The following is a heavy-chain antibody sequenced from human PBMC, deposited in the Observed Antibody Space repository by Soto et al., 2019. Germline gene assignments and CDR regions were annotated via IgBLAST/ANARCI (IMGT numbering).Heavy chain of an antibody. Sequence: SETLSLTCTVSGGSIRNADSYWSWIRQPPGKGLEWIGYIYYSGNTYYNPSLKSRVTISVDTSKSQFSLEVTSVTAADTAVYYGARSVGPWTSFYYWGQGTQVTVAS. V-gene: IGHV4-30-4*01. CDR3: ARSVGPWTSFYY. D-gene: IGHD1-26*01. J-gene: IGHJ4*02. CDR2: IYYSGNT. CDR1: GGSIRNADSY.